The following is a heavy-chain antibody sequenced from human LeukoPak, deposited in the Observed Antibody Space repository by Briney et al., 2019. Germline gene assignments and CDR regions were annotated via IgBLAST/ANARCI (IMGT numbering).Heavy chain of an antibody. Sequence: ASVKVSCKASGGTFSSYGISWVRQAPGRGLEWMGKINPILGIANYAQKFQGRVTITADQSTSTAYMELSSLRSEDTAVYYCARGPRHDTAMINWFEPWGQGTLVTVSS. D-gene: IGHD5-18*01. CDR3: ARGPRHDTAMINWFEP. V-gene: IGHV1-69*04. CDR1: GGTFSSYG. J-gene: IGHJ5*02. CDR2: INPILGIA.